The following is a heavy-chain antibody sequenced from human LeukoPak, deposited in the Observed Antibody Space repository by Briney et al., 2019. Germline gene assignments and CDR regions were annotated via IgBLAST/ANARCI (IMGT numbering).Heavy chain of an antibody. CDR1: GGSISSGGYS. J-gene: IGHJ5*02. D-gene: IGHD3-10*01. Sequence: SQTLSLTCAVSGGSISSGGYSWSWIRQPPGKRLEWIGYIYHSGSTYYNPSLKSRVTISVDRSKNQFSLKLSSVTAADTAVYYCAREKGTITMVRGNWFDPWGQGTLVTVSS. CDR2: IYHSGST. CDR3: AREKGTITMVRGNWFDP. V-gene: IGHV4-30-2*01.